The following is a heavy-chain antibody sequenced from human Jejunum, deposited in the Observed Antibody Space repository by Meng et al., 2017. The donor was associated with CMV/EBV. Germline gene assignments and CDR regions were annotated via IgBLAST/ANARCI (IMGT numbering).Heavy chain of an antibody. D-gene: IGHD1-7*01. V-gene: IGHV4-61*01. CDR2: IYYSGST. J-gene: IGHJ4*02. Sequence: GGSISSGSYYWSWIRQPPGKGLEWIGHIYYSGSTNFNPSLKSRVTISLDTSKKQFSLRLSSVTAEDTAVYYCARASPNWNYVIDYWGQGTLVTVSS. CDR3: ARASPNWNYVIDY. CDR1: GGSISSGSYY.